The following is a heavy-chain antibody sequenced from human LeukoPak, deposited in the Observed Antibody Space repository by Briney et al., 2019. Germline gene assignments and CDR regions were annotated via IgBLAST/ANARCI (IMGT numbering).Heavy chain of an antibody. Sequence: GGSLRLSCAASGFTFSDYYMSSIRQAPGKGLEWVSYISSSGSTIYYADSVKGRFTISRDNAKNSLYLQMNSLRAEDTAVYYCARDDCGSSSCYWGSYYYYGMDVWGQGTTVTVSS. J-gene: IGHJ6*02. D-gene: IGHD2-2*01. CDR2: ISSSGSTI. CDR1: GFTFSDYY. CDR3: ARDDCGSSSCYWGSYYYYGMDV. V-gene: IGHV3-11*01.